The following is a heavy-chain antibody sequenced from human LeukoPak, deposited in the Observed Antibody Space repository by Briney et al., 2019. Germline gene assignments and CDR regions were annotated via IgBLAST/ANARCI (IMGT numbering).Heavy chain of an antibody. CDR3: ARFGTYYYDSSGYP. J-gene: IGHJ5*02. CDR2: INHSGST. V-gene: IGHV4-34*01. D-gene: IGHD3-22*01. CDR1: GGSFSGYY. Sequence: SETLSLTCAVYGGSFSGYYWSWIRQPPGKGLEWIGEINHSGSTNYNPSLKSRVTISVDTSKNQFSLKLSSVTAADTAVYYCARFGTYYYDSSGYPWGQGTLVPVSS.